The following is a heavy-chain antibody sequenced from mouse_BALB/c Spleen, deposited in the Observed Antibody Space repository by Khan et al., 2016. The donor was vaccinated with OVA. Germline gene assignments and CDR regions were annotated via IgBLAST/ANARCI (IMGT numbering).Heavy chain of an antibody. V-gene: IGHV9-4*02. J-gene: IGHJ4*01. CDR2: INTHSGVP. CDR1: GYTFTTAG. D-gene: IGHD2-14*01. CDR3: AGGGAAYYRNDGGAMEY. Sequence: QIQLVQSGPELKKPGETVRISCKASGYTFTTAGIQWVQQMPGKGLKWIGWINTHSGVPKYAEDFKGRFAFSLEISVNTAYLQITNLKIEDTATYVCAGGGAAYYRNDGGAMEYWGQGTSVTVSS.